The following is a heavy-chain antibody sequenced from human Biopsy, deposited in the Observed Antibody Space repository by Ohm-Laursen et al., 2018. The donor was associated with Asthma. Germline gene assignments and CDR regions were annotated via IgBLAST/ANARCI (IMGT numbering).Heavy chain of an antibody. CDR3: ARGPPVDRED. Sequence: TLSLTCTVSGGSMSSSSYYWGWIRQPPGKGLEWMGSISYTGSAYHNPSLKSRVTISVDTSKNQFSLKLSSVTAADTAVYYCARGPPVDREDWGQGTLVTVSS. J-gene: IGHJ4*02. V-gene: IGHV4-39*07. CDR1: GGSMSSSSYY. CDR2: ISYTGSA. D-gene: IGHD5-24*01.